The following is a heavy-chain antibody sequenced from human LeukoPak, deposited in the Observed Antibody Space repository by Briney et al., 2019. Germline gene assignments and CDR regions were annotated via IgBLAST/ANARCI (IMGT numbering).Heavy chain of an antibody. V-gene: IGHV1-2*02. J-gene: IGHJ4*02. CDR1: GYSFIEYY. CDR2: INPKSGGT. Sequence: ASVTVSCKASGYSFIEYYMHWVRQAPGQGGEWMGWINPKSGGTNYAQKFQDRVTMTTDTSISTAYMELSRLTSDDTAVYYCAPATMTFDYWGQGTLVTVSS. D-gene: IGHD5-24*01. CDR3: APATMTFDY.